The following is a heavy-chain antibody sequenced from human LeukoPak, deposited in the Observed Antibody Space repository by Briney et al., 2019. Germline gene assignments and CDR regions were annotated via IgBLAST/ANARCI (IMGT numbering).Heavy chain of an antibody. J-gene: IGHJ6*02. CDR2: MSPNSGNT. CDR3: ARGRGYCSSTSCYFDGMDV. CDR1: GYTFTSYD. D-gene: IGHD2-2*03. Sequence: GASVKVSCKASGYTFTSYDINWVRQATGQGLEWMGWMSPNSGNTGYAQKFQGRVTMTRNTSISTAYMELSSLRSEDTAVYYCARGRGYCSSTSCYFDGMDVWGQGTTVTVSS. V-gene: IGHV1-8*01.